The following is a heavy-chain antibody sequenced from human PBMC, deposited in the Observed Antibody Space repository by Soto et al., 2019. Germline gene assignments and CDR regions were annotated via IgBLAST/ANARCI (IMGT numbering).Heavy chain of an antibody. V-gene: IGHV1-69*06. CDR1: GGTFSSYA. CDR3: ARMVRSAMVRGVIYWFDP. Sequence: QVQLVQSGAEVKKPGSSVKVYCKASGGTFSSYAISWVRQAPGQGLEWMGGIIPIFGTANYAQKFQGRVTITADKSTITAYMALSSLRSEDTAVYYCARMVRSAMVRGVIYWFDPWGQGTLVTVSS. CDR2: IIPIFGTA. D-gene: IGHD3-10*01. J-gene: IGHJ5*02.